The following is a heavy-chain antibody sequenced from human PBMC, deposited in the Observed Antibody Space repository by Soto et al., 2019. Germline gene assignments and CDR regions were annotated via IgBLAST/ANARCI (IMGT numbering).Heavy chain of an antibody. CDR2: ISYDGSNK. CDR1: GFTFSSYA. V-gene: IGHV3-30-3*01. Sequence: GSLRLSCAASGFTFSSYAMHWVRQAPGKGLEWVAVISYDGSNKYYADSVKGRFTISRDNSKNTLYLQMNSLRAEDTAVYYCARGMRQLSSFLNWGQGTLVTVSS. D-gene: IGHD6-13*01. CDR3: ARGMRQLSSFLN. J-gene: IGHJ4*02.